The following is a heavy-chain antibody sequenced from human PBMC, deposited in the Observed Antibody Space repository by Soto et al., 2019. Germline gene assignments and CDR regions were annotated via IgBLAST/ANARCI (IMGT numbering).Heavy chain of an antibody. CDR1: GGTFSSYA. CDR3: AGITMVRGVLRDYYYGMDV. V-gene: IGHV1-69*06. D-gene: IGHD3-10*01. J-gene: IGHJ6*02. Sequence: GASVKVSCKASGGTFSSYAISWVRQAPGQGLEWMGGIIPIFGTANYAQKFQGRVTITADKSTSTAYMELSSLRSEDTAVYYCAGITMVRGVLRDYYYGMDVWGQGTRVTASS. CDR2: IIPIFGTA.